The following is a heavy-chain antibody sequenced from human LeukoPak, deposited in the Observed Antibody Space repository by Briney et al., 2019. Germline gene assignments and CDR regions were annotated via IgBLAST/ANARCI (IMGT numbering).Heavy chain of an antibody. J-gene: IGHJ4*02. CDR2: ISGSGGST. D-gene: IGHD3-3*01. CDR1: GFTFSSYA. CDR3: AKDGEFVSEYYFDY. V-gene: IGHV3-23*01. Sequence: GGSLRLSCAASGFTFSSYAMSWVRQAPGKGLKWVSAISGSGGSTYYADSVKGRFTISRDNSKNTLYLQMNSLRAEDTAVYYCAKDGEFVSEYYFDYWGQGTLVTVSS.